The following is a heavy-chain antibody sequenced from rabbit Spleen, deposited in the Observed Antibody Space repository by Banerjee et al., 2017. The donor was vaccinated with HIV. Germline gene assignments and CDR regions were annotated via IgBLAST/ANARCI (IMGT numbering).Heavy chain of an antibody. J-gene: IGHJ4*01. CDR2: IYTGSSGSS. D-gene: IGHD6-1*01. CDR1: GFDFNSYYM. Sequence: QEQLVESGGGLVQPGASLTLTCTASGFDFNSYYMSWVRQAPGKGLEWIGIIYTGSSGSSYYASWAKGRFTISKTSSTTVTLQMTSLTAADTATYFCVREAGYGGYGDANLWGQGTLVTVS. V-gene: IGHV1S45*01. CDR3: VREAGYGGYGDANL.